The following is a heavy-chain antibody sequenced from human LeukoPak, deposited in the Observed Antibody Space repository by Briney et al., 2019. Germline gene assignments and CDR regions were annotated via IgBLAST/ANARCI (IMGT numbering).Heavy chain of an antibody. CDR2: IYYSGST. CDR1: GGSISSYY. D-gene: IGHD3-16*01. J-gene: IGHJ4*02. CDR3: ARGVDY. V-gene: IGHV4-59*01. Sequence: SETLSLTCTVSGGSISSYYWSWIRQPPGKGPEWIGYIYYSGSTNYNPSLKSRVTISVDTSKNQFSLKLSSVTAADTAVYYCARGVDYWGQGTLVTVSS.